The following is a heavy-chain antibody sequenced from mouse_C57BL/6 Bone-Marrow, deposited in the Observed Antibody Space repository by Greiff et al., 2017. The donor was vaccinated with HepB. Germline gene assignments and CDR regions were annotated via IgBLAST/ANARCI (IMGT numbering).Heavy chain of an antibody. CDR1: GYTFTDYE. V-gene: IGHV1-15*01. CDR3: IYDYFDY. CDR2: IDPETGGT. J-gene: IGHJ2*01. Sequence: QVQLKQSGAELVRPGASVTLSCKASGYTFTDYEMHWVKQTPVHGLEWIGAIDPETGGTAYNQKFKGKAILTADKSSSTAYMELRSLTSEDSAVYYCIYDYFDYWGQGTTLTVSS. D-gene: IGHD2-3*01.